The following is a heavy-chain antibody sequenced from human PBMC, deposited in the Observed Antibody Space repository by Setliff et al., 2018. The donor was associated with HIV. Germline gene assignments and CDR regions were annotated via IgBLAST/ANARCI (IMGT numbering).Heavy chain of an antibody. CDR3: AKMHTAMDPDTFDI. J-gene: IGHJ3*02. Sequence: GGSLRLSCAVSGFTFISYGMYWVRQAPGKGLEWVAFIRYDGSYRYYVDSVKGRFTISRDNSKNTMFLQMNSLGVEDTAIYYCAKMHTAMDPDTFDIWGQGTMVTVSS. CDR1: GFTFISYG. D-gene: IGHD5-18*01. V-gene: IGHV3-30*02. CDR2: IRYDGSYR.